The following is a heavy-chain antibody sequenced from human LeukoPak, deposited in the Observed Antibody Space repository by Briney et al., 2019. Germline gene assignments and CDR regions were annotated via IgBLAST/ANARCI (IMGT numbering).Heavy chain of an antibody. J-gene: IGHJ6*02. V-gene: IGHV3-30*18. CDR1: GFTFSSYG. D-gene: IGHD1-14*01. Sequence: GGSLRLSCAASGFTFSSYGMHWVRQAPGKGLEWVAVISYDGSNKYYADSVKGRFTISRDNSKNTLYLQMNSLRAEDTAVYYCAKAAGYRTPMDVWGQGTTVTVSS. CDR3: AKAAGYRTPMDV. CDR2: ISYDGSNK.